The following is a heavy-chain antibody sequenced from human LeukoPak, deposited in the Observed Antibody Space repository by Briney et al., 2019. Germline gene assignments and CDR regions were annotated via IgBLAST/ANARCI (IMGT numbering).Heavy chain of an antibody. CDR1: GFTFSSYE. CDR2: ISSSGSTI. J-gene: IGHJ6*04. CDR3: AELGITVIGGV. V-gene: IGHV3-48*03. D-gene: IGHD3-10*02. Sequence: GGSLRLSCAASGFTFSSYEMNWVRQAPGKGLEWVSYISSSGSTIYYADSVKGRFTISRDNAKNSLYLQMNSLRAEDTAVYYCAELGITVIGGVWGKGTTVTVSS.